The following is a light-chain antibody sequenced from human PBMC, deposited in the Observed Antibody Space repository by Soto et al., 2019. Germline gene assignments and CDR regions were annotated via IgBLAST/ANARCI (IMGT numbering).Light chain of an antibody. CDR1: QSVSSN. V-gene: IGKV3-15*01. Sequence: EIVMTQSPATLSVSPGERATLSCRASQSVSSNLAWYQQKPGQAPRLLIYGASTRATGIPASFSGSGSGTEFTLTISRLEPEDFAVYYCQQYGSSPFTFGPGTRVGIK. J-gene: IGKJ3*01. CDR3: QQYGSSPFT. CDR2: GAS.